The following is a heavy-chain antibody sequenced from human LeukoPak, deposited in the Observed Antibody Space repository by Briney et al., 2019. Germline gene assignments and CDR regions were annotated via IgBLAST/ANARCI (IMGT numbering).Heavy chain of an antibody. J-gene: IGHJ3*02. D-gene: IGHD1-26*01. CDR3: AGSILVGATGAFDI. CDR1: GLSFSSSG. V-gene: IGHV3-48*03. Sequence: PGGSLRLSCAASGLSFSSSGMNWVRQAPGKGLEWVSYISSTGSTIYYADSVKGRFTISRDNARSSLFLSMSSLRAEDTAVYYCAGSILVGATGAFDIWGQGTMITVS. CDR2: ISSTGSTI.